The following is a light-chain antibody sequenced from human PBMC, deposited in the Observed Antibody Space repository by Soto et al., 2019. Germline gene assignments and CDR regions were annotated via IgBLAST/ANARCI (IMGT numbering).Light chain of an antibody. CDR2: GAS. V-gene: IGKV1-5*01. J-gene: IGKJ1*01. Sequence: DIQMTQSPSTLSASVGDRDTITCRASQCISRWLAWYQQKPGKAPKVLIYGASSLESGIPSRFHGSGSGTEFTLTSPSLQPDDFATYYFQQYNSYPWTVGQGTKVEIK. CDR3: QQYNSYPWT. CDR1: QCISRW.